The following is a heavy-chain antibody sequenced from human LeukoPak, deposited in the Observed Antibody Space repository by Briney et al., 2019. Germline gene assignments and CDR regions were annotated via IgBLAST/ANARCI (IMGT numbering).Heavy chain of an antibody. Sequence: ASVKVSCKVSGYTLTELSMHWVRQAPGKGLEWMGGFDPEDGETIYAQKFQGRVTMTEDTSTDTAYMELSSLRSEDTAVYYCATNPYYYDSSGYYYWGQGTLSPSPQ. J-gene: IGHJ4*02. V-gene: IGHV1-24*01. CDR1: GYTLTELS. CDR3: ATNPYYYDSSGYYY. D-gene: IGHD3-22*01. CDR2: FDPEDGET.